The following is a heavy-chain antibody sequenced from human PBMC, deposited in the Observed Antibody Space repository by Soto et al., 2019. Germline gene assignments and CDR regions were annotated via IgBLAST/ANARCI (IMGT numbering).Heavy chain of an antibody. CDR1: GYTFIGHY. J-gene: IGHJ6*02. CDR2: TNPSSGAT. CDR3: AREAGTTGNYYYGMDV. D-gene: IGHD1-7*01. Sequence: QVQLVQSGAEVKKPGASVKVSCKASGYTFIGHYLHWVRQDPGQGLEWLGWTNPSSGATNFAQKFQGRVTMTRDTSISTAYLELSRLRSDDTAVYYCAREAGTTGNYYYGMDVWGQGTTVTVSS. V-gene: IGHV1-2*02.